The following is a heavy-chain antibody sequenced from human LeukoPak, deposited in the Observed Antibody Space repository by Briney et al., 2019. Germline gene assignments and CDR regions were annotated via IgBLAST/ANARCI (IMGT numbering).Heavy chain of an antibody. CDR3: ARYNWNYATAIAFDI. CDR1: GYTFTSYG. D-gene: IGHD1-7*01. Sequence: GASVKVSCKASGYTFTSYGISWVRQAPGQGLEWMGWISAYNGNTNYAQKLQGRVTMTTDTSTSTAYMELRSLRSDDTAVYYCARYNWNYATAIAFDIWGQGTMVTVSS. V-gene: IGHV1-18*01. CDR2: ISAYNGNT. J-gene: IGHJ3*02.